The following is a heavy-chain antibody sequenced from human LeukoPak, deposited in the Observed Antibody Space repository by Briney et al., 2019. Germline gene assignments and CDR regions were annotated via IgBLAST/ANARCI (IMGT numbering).Heavy chain of an antibody. CDR2: IYYSGST. CDR3: ARDRSRAVAGYYYYGMDV. CDR1: GGSISSYY. Sequence: SETLSLTCTVSGGSISSYYWSWIRQPPGKGLEWIGYIYYSGSTNYNPSLKSRVTISVDTSKNQFSLKLSSVTAADTAVHYCARDRSRAVAGYYYYGMDVWGQGTTVTVSS. V-gene: IGHV4-59*01. J-gene: IGHJ6*02. D-gene: IGHD6-19*01.